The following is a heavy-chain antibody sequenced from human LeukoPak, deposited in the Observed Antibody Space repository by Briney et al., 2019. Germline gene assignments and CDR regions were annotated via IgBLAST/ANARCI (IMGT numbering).Heavy chain of an antibody. CDR1: GFTFSSHW. CDR2: IKQDGSEK. CDR3: ARDRLNAFWSGDSWDY. V-gene: IGHV3-7*01. Sequence: GGSLRLSCAASGFTFSSHWMSWVRQAPGKGLEWVANIKQDGSEKYCVDSVKGRFTISRDNTKNSLYLQMNSLRAEDTAVYYCARDRLNAFWSGDSWDYWGQGTLVTVSS. J-gene: IGHJ4*02. D-gene: IGHD3-3*01.